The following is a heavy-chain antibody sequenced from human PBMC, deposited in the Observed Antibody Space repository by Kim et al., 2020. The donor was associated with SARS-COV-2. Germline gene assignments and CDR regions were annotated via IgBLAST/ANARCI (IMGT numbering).Heavy chain of an antibody. J-gene: IGHJ6*01. V-gene: IGHV3-30*04. CDR3: AREYSSKNNYYYYYGMD. CDR1: GFTFSSYA. Sequence: GGSLRLSCAASGFTFSSYAMHWVRQAPGKGLEWVAVISYDGSNKYYADSVKGRFTISRDNSKNTLYLQMNSLRAEDTAVYYCAREYSSKNNYYYYYGMD. CDR2: ISYDGSNK. D-gene: IGHD6-13*01.